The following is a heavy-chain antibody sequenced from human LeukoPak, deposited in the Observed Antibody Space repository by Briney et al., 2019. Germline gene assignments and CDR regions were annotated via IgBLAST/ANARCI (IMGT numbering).Heavy chain of an antibody. CDR2: IYYSGST. V-gene: IGHV4-59*08. J-gene: IGHJ4*02. CDR3: ASFATMTSD. CDR1: GGSISSYY. D-gene: IGHD3-22*01. Sequence: SETLSLTCTVSGGSISSYYWSWIRQPPGKGLEWIGYIYYSGSTNYNPSLKSRVTISVDTSKNQFSLKLSSVTAADTAVYYCASFATMTSDWGQGTLVTVSS.